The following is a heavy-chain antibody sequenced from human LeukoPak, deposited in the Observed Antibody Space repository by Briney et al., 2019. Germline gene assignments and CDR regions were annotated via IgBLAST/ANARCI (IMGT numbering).Heavy chain of an antibody. CDR3: AREDGYNSPYY. J-gene: IGHJ4*02. CDR1: GGSISSYY. CDR2: IYTSGST. D-gene: IGHD5-24*01. Sequence: SETLSLTCTVSGGSISSYYWSWIRQPAGKGLGWIGRIYTSGSTNYNPSLKSRVTMSVDTSKNQFSLKLSSVTAADTAVYYCAREDGYNSPYYWGQGTLVTVSS. V-gene: IGHV4-4*07.